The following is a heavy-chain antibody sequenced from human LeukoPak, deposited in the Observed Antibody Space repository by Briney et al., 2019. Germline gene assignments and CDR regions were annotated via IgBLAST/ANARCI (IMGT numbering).Heavy chain of an antibody. CDR1: GDSVSSYSAA. J-gene: IGHJ3*02. D-gene: IGHD5-18*01. V-gene: IGHV6-1*01. CDR2: TYYRSKWYN. Sequence: PSQTLSLTCAISGDSVSSYSAAWNXXRQSPXRGLEWXXRTYYRSKWYNDYAVSVKSRITINPDTSKNQFSLQLNSVTPEDTAVYYCASPGYSYGFDAFDIWGQGTMVTVSS. CDR3: ASPGYSYGFDAFDI.